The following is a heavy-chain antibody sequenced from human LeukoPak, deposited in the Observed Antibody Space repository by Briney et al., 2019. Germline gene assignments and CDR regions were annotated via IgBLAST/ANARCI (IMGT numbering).Heavy chain of an antibody. CDR1: GGSFSGYY. CDR3: ARRDFDWLYHY. Sequence: KSSETLSLTCAVYGGSFSGYYWSWIRQPPGKGLEWIGEINHSGSTNYNPSLKSRVTISVDTSKNQFSLKLSSVTAADTAVYYCARRDFDWLYHYWGQGTLVTVSS. V-gene: IGHV4-34*01. J-gene: IGHJ4*02. D-gene: IGHD3-9*01. CDR2: INHSGST.